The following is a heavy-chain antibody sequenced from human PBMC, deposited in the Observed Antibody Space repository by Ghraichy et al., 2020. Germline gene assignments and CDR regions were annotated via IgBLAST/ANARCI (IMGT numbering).Heavy chain of an antibody. CDR2: IIPIFGTA. V-gene: IGHV1-69*13. Sequence: SVKVSCKASGGTFSSYAISWVRQAPGQGLEWMGGIIPIFGTANYAQKFQGRVTITADESTSTAYMELSSLRSEDTAVYYCAGGFLWFGELSRAPHYYYYYMDVWGKGTTVTVSS. D-gene: IGHD3-10*01. CDR1: GGTFSSYA. CDR3: AGGFLWFGELSRAPHYYYYYMDV. J-gene: IGHJ6*03.